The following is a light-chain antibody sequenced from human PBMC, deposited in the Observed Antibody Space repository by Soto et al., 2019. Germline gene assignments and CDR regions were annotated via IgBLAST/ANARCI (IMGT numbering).Light chain of an antibody. V-gene: IGKV3-15*01. CDR3: QQYTNWPSWT. J-gene: IGKJ1*01. Sequence: EKGMTQSPSTLSMYPGERATLSCRASQSVNSYSAWYQQKPGQAPRLLIYVASTRATGIPARFSGSGSGTEFTLTISSLQSEDFAVYYCQQYTNWPSWTFGQGTKVEMK. CDR1: QSVNSY. CDR2: VAS.